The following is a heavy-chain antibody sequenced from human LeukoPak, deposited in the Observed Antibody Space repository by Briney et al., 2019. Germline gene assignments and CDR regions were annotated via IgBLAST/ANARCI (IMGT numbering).Heavy chain of an antibody. CDR3: ARDRASAGGFDY. D-gene: IGHD2-15*01. V-gene: IGHV4-59*01. Sequence: SETLSLTCSVSGGSISPYYWSWIRQPPGTGLEWIGYIYYSGTTNYNPSLQSRVTISVATSKNQFSLKLSSVTAADTALYYCARDRASAGGFDYWGQGTLVTVSS. CDR1: GGSISPYY. J-gene: IGHJ4*02. CDR2: IYYSGTT.